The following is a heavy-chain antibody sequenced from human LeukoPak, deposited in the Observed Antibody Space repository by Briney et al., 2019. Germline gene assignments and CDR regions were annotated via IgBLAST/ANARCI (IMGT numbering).Heavy chain of an antibody. CDR1: GFTVSSNY. V-gene: IGHV3-53*01. CDR2: IQSGGST. J-gene: IGHJ3*01. CDR3: ARGGAFDV. Sequence: GGSLRLSCAASGFTVSSNYVSWVRQAPGKGLEWVSIIQSGGSTYYEDSVKGRFTISRDNSKNTVYLEMNSLRAEDTATYYCARGGAFDVWGQGTMVTVS.